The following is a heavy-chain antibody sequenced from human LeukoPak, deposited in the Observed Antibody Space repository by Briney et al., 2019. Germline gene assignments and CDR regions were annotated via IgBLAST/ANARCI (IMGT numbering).Heavy chain of an antibody. CDR3: AKGVYYYDSSAYYYTYYFDY. D-gene: IGHD3-22*01. CDR2: LSGRGGST. J-gene: IGHJ4*02. Sequence: GGSLRLSCAASGLLFSSYAMSWVRQARGKGLECVLALSGRGGSTYYADSVKGRFTISRDNSKNTLYLQMNTLRAEDTAVYYCAKGVYYYDSSAYYYTYYFDYWGQGTLVTVSS. V-gene: IGHV3-23*01. CDR1: GLLFSSYA.